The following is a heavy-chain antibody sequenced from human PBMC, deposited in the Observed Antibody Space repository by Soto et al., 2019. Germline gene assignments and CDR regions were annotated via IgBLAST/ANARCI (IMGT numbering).Heavy chain of an antibody. Sequence: SVKVSCKASGYTFTSYGISWVRQAPGQGLEWMGWISAYNGNTNYAQKLQGRVTMTTDTSTSTAYMELRSLRSDDTAVYYCARERLSGGIVPSPDAFDIWGQGTMVTVSS. CDR2: ISAYNGNT. J-gene: IGHJ3*02. V-gene: IGHV1-18*01. CDR1: GYTFTSYG. D-gene: IGHD1-26*01. CDR3: ARERLSGGIVPSPDAFDI.